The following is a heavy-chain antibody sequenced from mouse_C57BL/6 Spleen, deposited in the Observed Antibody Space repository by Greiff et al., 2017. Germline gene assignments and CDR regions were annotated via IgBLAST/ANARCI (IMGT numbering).Heavy chain of an antibody. V-gene: IGHV8-12*01. Sequence: QVTLKVCGPGILQSSQTLSLTCSFSGFSLSTSGMGVSWIRQPSGKGLEWLVHIYWDDDKRYNPFLKSRPTIAKDTSRNQVFLKITSVDTADTATYYCAAMVKDAMDYWGQGTSVTVSS. CDR3: AAMVKDAMDY. CDR2: IYWDDDK. CDR1: GFSLSTSGMG. D-gene: IGHD2-2*01. J-gene: IGHJ4*01.